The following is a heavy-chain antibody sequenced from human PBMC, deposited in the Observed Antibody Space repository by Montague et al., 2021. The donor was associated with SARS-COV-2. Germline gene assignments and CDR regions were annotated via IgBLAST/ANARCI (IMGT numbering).Heavy chain of an antibody. J-gene: IGHJ3*02. D-gene: IGHD1-14*01. CDR1: GASVSGSD. CDR2: IYSVGST. Sequence: SETLSLTCTVSGASVSGSDWGWIRQSPGKGLEWIGYIYSVGSTDYNPSLKSRVTISRDTSKNQFSLKVRSVTAADAAVYYCARETMTGDAFDIWGQGTMVTVSS. V-gene: IGHV4-59*02. CDR3: ARETMTGDAFDI.